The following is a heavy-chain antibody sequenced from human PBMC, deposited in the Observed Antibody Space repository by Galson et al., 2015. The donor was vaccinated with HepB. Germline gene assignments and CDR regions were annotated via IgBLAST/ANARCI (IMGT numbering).Heavy chain of an antibody. J-gene: IGHJ4*02. Sequence: SLRLSCAASGFTFSSYGVHWVRQAPGKGLEWVAVISYDGSNKYYADSVKGRFTISRDNSKNTLYLQMNSLRAEDTAVYYCAKSGDTAMVTLFDYWGQGTLVTVSS. CDR2: ISYDGSNK. D-gene: IGHD5-18*01. CDR1: GFTFSSYG. CDR3: AKSGDTAMVTLFDY. V-gene: IGHV3-30*18.